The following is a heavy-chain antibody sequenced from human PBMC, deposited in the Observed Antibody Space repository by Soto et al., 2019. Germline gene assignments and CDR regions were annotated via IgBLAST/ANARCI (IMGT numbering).Heavy chain of an antibody. V-gene: IGHV4-31*03. CDR1: GGSISSGGYY. Sequence: QVQLQESGPGLVKPSQTLSLTCTVSGGSISSGGYYWSLIRQHPGKGLEWIGYIYYSGSTYYNPSLKSRVTISVDTSKNQFSLKLSSVTAADTAVYYCASGIAAAAPLVYYYYGMDVWGQGTTVTVSS. J-gene: IGHJ6*02. CDR3: ASGIAAAAPLVYYYYGMDV. CDR2: IYYSGST. D-gene: IGHD6-13*01.